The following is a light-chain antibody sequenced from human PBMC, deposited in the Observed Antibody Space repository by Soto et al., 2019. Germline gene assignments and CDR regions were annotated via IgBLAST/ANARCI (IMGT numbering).Light chain of an antibody. Sequence: DIVMTQSPLSLPVTPGEPASISCRSSQSFLHSNGNNYLDWYLQKPGQSPQLLLYLASNRASGVPDRFSGSGSGTDFTLKISRVEAEDVGVYYCMQALQTPITFGQGTRLEIK. V-gene: IGKV2-28*01. CDR3: MQALQTPIT. J-gene: IGKJ5*01. CDR2: LAS. CDR1: QSFLHSNGNNY.